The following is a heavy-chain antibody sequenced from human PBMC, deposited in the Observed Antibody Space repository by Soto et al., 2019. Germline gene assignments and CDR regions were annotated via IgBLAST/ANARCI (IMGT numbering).Heavy chain of an antibody. CDR2: INHSGST. V-gene: IGHV4-39*07. CDR1: GGSISSSSYY. Sequence: PSETLSLTCTVSGGSISSSSYYWGWIRQPPGKGLEWIGEINHSGSTNYNPSLKSRVTISVDTSKNQFSLKLSSVTAADTAVYYCARRRVFYYYYMDVWGKGTTVTVSS. CDR3: ARRRVFYYYYMDV. J-gene: IGHJ6*03.